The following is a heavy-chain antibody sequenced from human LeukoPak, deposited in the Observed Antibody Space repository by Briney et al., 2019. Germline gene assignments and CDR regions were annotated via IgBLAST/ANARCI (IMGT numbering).Heavy chain of an antibody. J-gene: IGHJ6*03. D-gene: IGHD5-12*01. CDR1: GGSISSYY. CDR2: IYTSGST. V-gene: IGHV4-4*07. Sequence: SETLSLTCTVSGGSISSYYWSWIRQPAGKGLEWIGRIYTSGSTNYNPSLKSRVTMSVDTSKNQFSLKLSSVTAADTAVYYCATYDPLSLVYMDVWGKGTTVTVSS. CDR3: ATYDPLSLVYMDV.